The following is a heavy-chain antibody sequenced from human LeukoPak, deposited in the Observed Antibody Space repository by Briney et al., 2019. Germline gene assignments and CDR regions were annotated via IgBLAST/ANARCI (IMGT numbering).Heavy chain of an antibody. CDR1: GFTFSSYG. CDR3: AKDPLGYCSSTSCSYFDY. D-gene: IGHD2-2*01. V-gene: IGHV3-30*02. J-gene: IGHJ4*02. CDR2: IRYDGSNK. Sequence: GGSLRLSCAASGFTFSSYGMHWVRQAPGKGLEWVAFIRYDGSNKYYADSVKGRFTISRANSKNTLYLQMNSLRAEDTAVYYCAKDPLGYCSSTSCSYFDYWGQGTLVTVSS.